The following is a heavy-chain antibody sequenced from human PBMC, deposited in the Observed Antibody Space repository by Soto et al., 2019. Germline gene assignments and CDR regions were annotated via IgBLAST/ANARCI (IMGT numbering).Heavy chain of an antibody. V-gene: IGHV3-74*01. D-gene: IGHD4-17*01. CDR1: GFTFSSYW. CDR3: SRSYFDYGDYSSTNFDY. CDR2: INSDGSST. J-gene: IGHJ4*02. Sequence: GGSLRLSCAAPGFTFSSYWMHWVRQAPGKGLVWVSRINSDGSSTSYADSVKGRFTISRDNAKNTLYLQMNSLRAEDTAVYYCSRSYFDYGDYSSTNFDYWGQGTLVTVSS.